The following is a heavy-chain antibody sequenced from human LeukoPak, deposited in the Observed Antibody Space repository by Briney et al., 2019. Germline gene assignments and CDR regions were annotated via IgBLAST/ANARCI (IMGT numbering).Heavy chain of an antibody. CDR3: ARDRGRKRDYYMDV. CDR2: INHSGST. V-gene: IGHV4-34*01. Sequence: SETLSLTCAVYGGSFSGYYWSWIRQPPGKGLEWIGEINHSGSTNYNPSLKSRVTISVDTSKNQFSLKLSSVTAADTAVYYCARDRGRKRDYYMDVWAKGPRSPSP. J-gene: IGHJ6*03. CDR1: GGSFSGYY. D-gene: IGHD6-25*01.